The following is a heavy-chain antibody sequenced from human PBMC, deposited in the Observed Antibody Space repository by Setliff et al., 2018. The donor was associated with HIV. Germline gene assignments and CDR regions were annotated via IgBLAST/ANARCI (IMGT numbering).Heavy chain of an antibody. CDR3: ARDIGRYYYYMDV. J-gene: IGHJ6*03. D-gene: IGHD1-20*01. V-gene: IGHV4-4*07. Sequence: PSETLSLTCTVSGGSINSYYWGWIRQPAGKGLEWIGRIYTSGSTNYNPSLKSRVTMSVDTSKKQFTLKLNSVTAADTAVYYCARDIGRYYYYMDVWGKGTTVTVPS. CDR2: IYTSGST. CDR1: GGSINSYY.